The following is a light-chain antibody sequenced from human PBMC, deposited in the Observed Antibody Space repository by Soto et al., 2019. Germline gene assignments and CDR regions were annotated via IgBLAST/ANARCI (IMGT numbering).Light chain of an antibody. CDR3: SSYTSSYV. J-gene: IGLJ1*01. Sequence: SVLTQPASVSGSPGQSITISCTGTSSDVGGYNYVSWYQQHPGKAPKLMIYEVSNRPSGVSNRFSGSKSGNTASLTISGLQAEDEADYYCSSYTSSYVFGTGTKV. CDR1: SSDVGGYNY. V-gene: IGLV2-14*01. CDR2: EVS.